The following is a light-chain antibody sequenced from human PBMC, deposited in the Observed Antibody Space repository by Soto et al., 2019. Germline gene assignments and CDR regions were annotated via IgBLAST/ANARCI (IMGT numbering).Light chain of an antibody. CDR2: DAS. Sequence: EIVLTQSPATLSLSPGERATLSCRASQSVGNSLAWYQQKPGQAPRLLIYDASKRATAIPTRFSGSGSGTDFTLTISSLEPEDFAVYYCHHRFNWPATFGQGTKVEIK. J-gene: IGKJ1*01. CDR3: HHRFNWPAT. V-gene: IGKV3-11*01. CDR1: QSVGNS.